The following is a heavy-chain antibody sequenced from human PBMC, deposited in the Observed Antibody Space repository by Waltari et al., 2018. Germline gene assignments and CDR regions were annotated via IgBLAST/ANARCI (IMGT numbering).Heavy chain of an antibody. CDR3: AREFRGTAAAGYFDY. CDR1: GFTVSSNY. D-gene: IGHD6-13*01. J-gene: IGHJ4*02. Sequence: EVQLVESVGGLIQPGGYLRLSCAASGFTVSSNYMSWVRQAPGNGLEWVSVIYSGGSTYYADSVKGRFTISRDNSKNTLYLQMNSLRAEDTAVYYCAREFRGTAAAGYFDYWGQGTLVTVSS. CDR2: IYSGGST. V-gene: IGHV3-53*01.